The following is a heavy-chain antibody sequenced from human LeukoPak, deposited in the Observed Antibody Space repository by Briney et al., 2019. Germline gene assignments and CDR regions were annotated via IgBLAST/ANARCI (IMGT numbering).Heavy chain of an antibody. J-gene: IGHJ5*02. CDR1: GFIVNYNY. V-gene: IGHV3-66*01. D-gene: IGHD1-26*01. CDR3: ARVKVGSTYWFDP. Sequence: PGGSLRLSCAASGFIVNYNYISWVRQAPGKGLEWVSVIYSGGSTYYADSVKGRFTISRDNSKNMVYLQMNSLRVEDTAVYYCARVKVGSTYWFDPWGLGTLVTVSS. CDR2: IYSGGST.